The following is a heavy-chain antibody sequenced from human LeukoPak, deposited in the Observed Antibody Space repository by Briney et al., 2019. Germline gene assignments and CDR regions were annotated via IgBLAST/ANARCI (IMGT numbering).Heavy chain of an antibody. CDR3: TRATLSSIAARPWFDY. V-gene: IGHV3-49*03. CDR2: IRSKAYGGTT. D-gene: IGHD6-6*01. J-gene: IGHJ4*02. Sequence: GGSLRLSCTASGFTFGDYAMSWFRQAPGKGLEWVGFIRSKAYGGTTEYAASVKGRFTISRDDSKSIACLQMNSLKTEDTAVYYCTRATLSSIAARPWFDYWGQGTLVTVSS. CDR1: GFTFGDYA.